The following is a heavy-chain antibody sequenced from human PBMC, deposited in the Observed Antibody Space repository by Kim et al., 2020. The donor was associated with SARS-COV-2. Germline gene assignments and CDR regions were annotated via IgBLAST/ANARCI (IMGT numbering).Heavy chain of an antibody. CDR2: IYPGDSDT. D-gene: IGHD2-15*01. J-gene: IGHJ4*02. V-gene: IGHV5-51*01. CDR1: GYSFSTYW. CDR3: AREGSLVVGGIDS. Sequence: GESLKISCEASGYSFSTYWIDWVRQMPGKGLEFVGSIYPGDSDTRYSPSFRGQVTISVDKFRNTAYLQWSSLKASDTATYYCAREGSLVVGGIDSWGRGT.